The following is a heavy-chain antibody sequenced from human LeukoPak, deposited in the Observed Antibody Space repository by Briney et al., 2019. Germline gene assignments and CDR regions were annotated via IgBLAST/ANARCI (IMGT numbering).Heavy chain of an antibody. Sequence: SETLSLTCSVSDGSINSYYWNWIRQPPGKGLEWIGEINHSGSTNYNPSLKSRVTISVDTSKNQFSLKLSSVTAADTAVYYCARIPLYYYDSSGYYPPRAFDIWGQGTMVTVSS. V-gene: IGHV4-34*01. CDR3: ARIPLYYYDSSGYYPPRAFDI. D-gene: IGHD3-22*01. CDR2: INHSGST. CDR1: DGSINSYY. J-gene: IGHJ3*02.